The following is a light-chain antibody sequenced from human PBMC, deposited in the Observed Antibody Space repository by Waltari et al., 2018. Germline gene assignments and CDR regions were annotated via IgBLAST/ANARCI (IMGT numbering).Light chain of an antibody. CDR1: SSDVGGYNY. Sequence: QSALTQPASVSGSPGQSITISCTGTSSDVGGYNYVSWYQQHPGKAPNLMIYDVSKRPAGVSNRFSGSKSGNTASLTISGLQAEDEADYYCSSYTSSSTRGFGGGTKLTVL. J-gene: IGLJ3*02. V-gene: IGLV2-14*01. CDR3: SSYTSSSTRG. CDR2: DVS.